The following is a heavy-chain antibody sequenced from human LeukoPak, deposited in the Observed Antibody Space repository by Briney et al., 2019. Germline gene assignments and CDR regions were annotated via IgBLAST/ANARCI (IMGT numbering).Heavy chain of an antibody. J-gene: IGHJ6*03. V-gene: IGHV3-23*01. D-gene: IGHD4-11*01. CDR2: ISGSGGNT. Sequence: PPGGSLRLSCAASGFTFSSYAINWVRQAPGEGLEWVSGISGSGGNTYYADSVTGRFTISRDNSKNTLYLQMNSLRAEDTAVYYCSYSNYDYYYYYYMDVWGKGTTVTVSS. CDR3: SYSNYDYYYYYYMDV. CDR1: GFTFSSYA.